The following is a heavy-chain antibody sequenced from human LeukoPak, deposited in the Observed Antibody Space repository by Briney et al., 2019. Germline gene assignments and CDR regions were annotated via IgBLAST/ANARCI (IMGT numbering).Heavy chain of an antibody. J-gene: IGHJ4*02. V-gene: IGHV4-39*01. CDR2: FSYTGNT. Sequence: PSETLSLTCTVSDISIKSSEYYWCWIRQTPGKGLEWIASFSYTGNTYHNPSLESRVLISVDTSKNQFSLRLTSVSAADTSVYYFVTQPCTRVYFEGYYWGRGTLVTVSS. D-gene: IGHD2/OR15-2a*01. CDR3: VTQPCTRVYFEGYY. CDR1: DISIKSSEYY.